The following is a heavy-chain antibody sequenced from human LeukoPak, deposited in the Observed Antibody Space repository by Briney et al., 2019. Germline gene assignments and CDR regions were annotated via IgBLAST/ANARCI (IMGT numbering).Heavy chain of an antibody. CDR2: ISSSSSYI. Sequence: GGSLRLSCAASGFTFSSYSMNWVRQAPGKGLEWVSSISSSSSYIYYADSVKGRFTISRDNAKNSLYLQMNSLRAEDTAVYYCARGPDIVLMVYAIRYYGMDVWGQGTTVTVSS. CDR1: GFTFSSYS. D-gene: IGHD2-8*01. V-gene: IGHV3-21*01. CDR3: ARGPDIVLMVYAIRYYGMDV. J-gene: IGHJ6*02.